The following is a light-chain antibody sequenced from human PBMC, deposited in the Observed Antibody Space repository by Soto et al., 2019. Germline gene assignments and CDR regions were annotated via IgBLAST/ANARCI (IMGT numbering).Light chain of an antibody. CDR1: SSDVCGYNY. J-gene: IGLJ2*01. CDR2: DVS. V-gene: IGLV2-8*01. Sequence: QSALTQPPSASGSPGQSVTISCTGSSSDVCGYNYVSWYQQHPGKAPKLMIYDVSKRPSGVPDRFSGSKSGNTASLTVSGLQAEDEADYYCSSYAGSNIVVFGGGTKVTVL. CDR3: SSYAGSNIVV.